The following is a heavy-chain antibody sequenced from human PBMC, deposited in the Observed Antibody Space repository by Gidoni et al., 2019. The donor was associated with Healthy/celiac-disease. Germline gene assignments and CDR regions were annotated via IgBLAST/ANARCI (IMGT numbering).Heavy chain of an antibody. V-gene: IGHV3-30*18. D-gene: IGHD3-16*01. CDR1: GLTFSSYG. CDR3: AKPPEGEDYYYGMDV. J-gene: IGHJ6*02. Sequence: QVQLVESGGGVVQPGRSLRLSWAASGLTFSSYGLHWVRQAPGKGLEWLAVISYDGSNNYYADSVKGRFTISRDNSKNTLYLQMNSLRAEDTAVYYCAKPPEGEDYYYGMDVWGQGTTVTVSS. CDR2: ISYDGSNN.